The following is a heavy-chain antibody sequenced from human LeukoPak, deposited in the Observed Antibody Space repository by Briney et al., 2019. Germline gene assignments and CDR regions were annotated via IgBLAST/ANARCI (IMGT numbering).Heavy chain of an antibody. CDR3: ARESPGDFDF. CDR2: ISAHTGDT. V-gene: IGHV1-18*01. CDR1: GYAFTNYG. Sequence: ASVKVSCKASGYAFTNYGINWVRQAPGQGLEWVGWISAHTGDTNYAQKVQGRVTMTTDTSTSTVYMELRSLKSDDTAIYYCARESPGDFDFWGQGTLVTVSS. J-gene: IGHJ4*02. D-gene: IGHD7-27*01.